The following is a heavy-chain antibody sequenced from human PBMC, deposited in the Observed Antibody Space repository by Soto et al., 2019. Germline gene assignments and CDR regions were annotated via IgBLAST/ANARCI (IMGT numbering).Heavy chain of an antibody. D-gene: IGHD6-13*01. CDR3: ARDHYSSSWYSADYYYYGMDV. Sequence: PSQTLSLTCAISGDSVSSNSAAWNWIRRSPSRVLEWLGRTYYRSKWYNDYAVSVKSRIAINPDTSKNQFSLQLNSVTPEDTAVYYCARDHYSSSWYSADYYYYGMDVWGQGTTVTVSS. V-gene: IGHV6-1*01. J-gene: IGHJ6*02. CDR1: GDSVSSNSAA. CDR2: TYYRSKWYN.